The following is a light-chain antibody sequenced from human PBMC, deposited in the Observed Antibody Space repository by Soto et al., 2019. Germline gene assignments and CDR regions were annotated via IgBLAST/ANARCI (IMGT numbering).Light chain of an antibody. J-gene: IGKJ2*01. CDR3: QQSYRSPYT. CDR1: QSINVY. CDR2: GAS. V-gene: IGKV1-39*01. Sequence: IQMTQSPSSLSASVGDSVTVTCRASQSINVYLNRHQQKPGKAPTLLIYGASSLQSGVPSRFTGGGSRTDFTLTISSLQPEDFATYYCQQSYRSPYTFGQGTKLEIK.